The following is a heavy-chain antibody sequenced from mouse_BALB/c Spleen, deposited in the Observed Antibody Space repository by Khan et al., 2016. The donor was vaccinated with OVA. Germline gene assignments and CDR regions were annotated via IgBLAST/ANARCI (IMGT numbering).Heavy chain of an antibody. J-gene: IGHJ2*01. D-gene: IGHD1-1*01. CDR1: GFTFSNYA. Sequence: EVELVESGGGLVKPGGSLKLSCAASGFTFSNYAMSWVRQTPEKRLEWVATISSGGGYTFYPHSVKGRFTISRDNPKNTLFLQMTSLRSEDMDMYYCARSYFYGYYFDQWGQGTTLTVSS. V-gene: IGHV5-9-3*01. CDR2: ISSGGGYT. CDR3: ARSYFYGYYFDQ.